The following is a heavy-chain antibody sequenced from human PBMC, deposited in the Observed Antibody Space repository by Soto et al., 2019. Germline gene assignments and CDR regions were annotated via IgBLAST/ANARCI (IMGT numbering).Heavy chain of an antibody. V-gene: IGHV1-18*01. Sequence: QVQLVQSGPEVKKPGASVTLSCKASGYNFNNYGISWVRQAPGQGREWMGWISGNNGNTKYGQKFQGRVSLTTDSSTSTAYMEMSSLRSDDTADYYCVRRVVTTLDDAFDIWGPGTRFTVSS. D-gene: IGHD2-21*02. CDR2: ISGNNGNT. J-gene: IGHJ3*02. CDR1: GYNFNNYG. CDR3: VRRVVTTLDDAFDI.